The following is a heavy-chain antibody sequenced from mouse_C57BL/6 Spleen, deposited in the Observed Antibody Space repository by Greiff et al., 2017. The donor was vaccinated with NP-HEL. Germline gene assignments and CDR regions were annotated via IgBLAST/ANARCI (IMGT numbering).Heavy chain of an antibody. CDR2: IYWDDAK. J-gene: IGHJ4*01. CDR3: ARRAYYIAMDY. Sequence: QVTLKVSGPGILQSSQTLSLTCSFSGFSLSTSGMGVSWIRQPSGKGLEWLAHIYWDDAKRYNPFLKSRLTISEDTSSNQVFLKITSVNTADTAAYYCARRAYYIAMDYWGQGTSVTVSS. CDR1: GFSLSTSGMG. D-gene: IGHD2-12*01. V-gene: IGHV8-12*01.